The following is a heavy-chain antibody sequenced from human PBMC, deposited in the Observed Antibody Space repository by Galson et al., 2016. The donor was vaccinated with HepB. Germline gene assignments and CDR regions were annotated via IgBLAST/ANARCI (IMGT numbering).Heavy chain of an antibody. J-gene: IGHJ4*02. D-gene: IGHD3-10*01. V-gene: IGHV3-33*01. CDR1: GFRFSNYG. Sequence: SLRLSCAASGFRFSNYGMHWVRQAPGKGLEWLGSIWYDGTDQKYAVSVKGQFSISRDNSKTTLYLQMNSLRVEDTAVYYCARDGVYGSSTLDYWGQGTLVTVSS. CDR3: ARDGVYGSSTLDY. CDR2: IWYDGTDQ.